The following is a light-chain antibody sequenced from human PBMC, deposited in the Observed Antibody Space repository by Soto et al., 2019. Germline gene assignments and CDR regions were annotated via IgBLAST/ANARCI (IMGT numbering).Light chain of an antibody. CDR1: SSNIGAGYS. CDR2: GNS. J-gene: IGLJ2*01. CDR3: QSYDRSLSGVV. V-gene: IGLV1-40*01. Sequence: QSVLTQPPSVSGAPGQKVTISCTGSSSNIGAGYSVHWDQQLPGTAPKVLIHGNSNRPSGVPDRFSGSKSDTSASLAITGLQAEDEADYYCQSYDRSLSGVVFGGGTMVTVL.